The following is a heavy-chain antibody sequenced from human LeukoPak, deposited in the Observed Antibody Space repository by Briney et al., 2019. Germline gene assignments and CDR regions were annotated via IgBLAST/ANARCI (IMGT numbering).Heavy chain of an antibody. V-gene: IGHV4-59*08. CDR3: ARGQWELLQFAFDI. J-gene: IGHJ3*02. CDR1: GGSNSTNY. Sequence: SETLSLTCTVSGGSNSTNYWSWIRQPPGKGLEWIGYIFDSGSTNYNPSLKSRVTISLDTSKNQFSLKLSSVTAADTAVYYCARGQWELLQFAFDIWGQGTMVTVSS. CDR2: IFDSGST. D-gene: IGHD1-26*01.